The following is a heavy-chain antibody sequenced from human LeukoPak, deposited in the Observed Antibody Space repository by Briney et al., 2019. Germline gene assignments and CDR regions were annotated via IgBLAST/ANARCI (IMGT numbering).Heavy chain of an antibody. CDR1: GYTFTSYG. V-gene: IGHV1-18*01. CDR3: AKDGMIGGRMDSFQH. J-gene: IGHJ1*01. D-gene: IGHD3-22*01. Sequence: ASVKVSCKASGYTFTSYGISWVRQAPGQGLEWMGWISAYNGNTNYAQKLQGRVTMTTDTSTSTAYMELRSLRSDDTAVYYCAKDGMIGGRMDSFQHWGQGTLVIVSS. CDR2: ISAYNGNT.